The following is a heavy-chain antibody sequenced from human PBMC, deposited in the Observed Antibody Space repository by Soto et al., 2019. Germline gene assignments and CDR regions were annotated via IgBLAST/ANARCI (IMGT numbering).Heavy chain of an antibody. CDR3: AKDLYSSSWYSYDVGMDV. D-gene: IGHD6-13*01. J-gene: IGHJ6*02. CDR1: GFTFSSYG. Sequence: QVQLVESGGGVVQPGRSLRLSCAASGFTFSSYGMHWVRQAPGKGLEWVAVISYDGSNKYYADSVKGRFTISRDNSKNPLYLQMNSLRAEDTGVYYCAKDLYSSSWYSYDVGMDVWGQGTTVTVSS. V-gene: IGHV3-30*18. CDR2: ISYDGSNK.